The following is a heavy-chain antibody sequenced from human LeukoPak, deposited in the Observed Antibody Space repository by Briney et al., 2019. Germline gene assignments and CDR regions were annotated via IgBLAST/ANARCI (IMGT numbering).Heavy chain of an antibody. Sequence: GGSLRLSCAASGFIFSSYAMTWVRQAPGRGLEWLSTISGSGTTTYYVDSVKGRFTVSRDNSKNTPYLQMSSLRAGDTAVYYCAKAGHYGSGSYYSDYWGRGTLVTVSP. J-gene: IGHJ4*02. D-gene: IGHD3-10*01. CDR3: AKAGHYGSGSYYSDY. V-gene: IGHV3-23*01. CDR2: ISGSGTTT. CDR1: GFIFSSYA.